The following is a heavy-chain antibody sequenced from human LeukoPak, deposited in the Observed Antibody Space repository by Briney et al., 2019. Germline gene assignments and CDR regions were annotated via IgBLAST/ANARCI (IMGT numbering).Heavy chain of an antibody. CDR3: ARGPLPPYYDFWSGYPPNYYMDV. Sequence: GASVKVSCKASGYTFNNYGITWVRQAPGQGLEWMGWISVYNGNTNYEQKFQGRLTMTTDTSTSTAYMELRSLRSDDTAVYYCARGPLPPYYDFWSGYPPNYYMDVWGKGTTVTVSS. D-gene: IGHD3-3*01. V-gene: IGHV1-18*01. CDR2: ISVYNGNT. J-gene: IGHJ6*03. CDR1: GYTFNNYG.